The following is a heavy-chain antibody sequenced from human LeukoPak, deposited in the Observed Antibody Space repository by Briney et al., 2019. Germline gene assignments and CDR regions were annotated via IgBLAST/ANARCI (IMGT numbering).Heavy chain of an antibody. J-gene: IGHJ4*02. D-gene: IGHD5-12*01. CDR3: ARGVGGGYGRSDVFDF. CDR2: TYYRSKWYF. Sequence: SQTLSLTCAISGDSVSRNTAGWNWIRQSPSRGLEWLGRTYYRSKWYFDFAPSVRNRITINPDTSKNQFSLKLSSVTAADTAVYYCARGVGGGYGRSDVFDFWGQGTLVTVSS. V-gene: IGHV6-1*01. CDR1: GDSVSRNTAG.